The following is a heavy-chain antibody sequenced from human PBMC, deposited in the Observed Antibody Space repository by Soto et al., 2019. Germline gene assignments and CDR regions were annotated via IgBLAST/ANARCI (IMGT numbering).Heavy chain of an antibody. CDR3: ARDDGYKKYYFDY. J-gene: IGHJ4*01. V-gene: IGHV4-30-4*01. D-gene: IGHD5-12*01. CDR1: GGSISSGDYY. Sequence: PSETLSLTCTVSGGSISSGDYYWSWIRQPPGKGLEWIGYIYYSGSTYYNPSLKSRVTISVDTSKNQFSLKLSSVTAADTAVYYCARDDGYKKYYFDYWGHGTLVTVSS. CDR2: IYYSGST.